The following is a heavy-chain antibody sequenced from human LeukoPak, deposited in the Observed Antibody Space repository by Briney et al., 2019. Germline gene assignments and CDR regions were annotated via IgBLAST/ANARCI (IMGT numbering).Heavy chain of an antibody. CDR3: AKGRPWRLVVPTTKKKNWFDP. Sequence: SETLSLTCGISGGSSSGYYWTWIRQPPGKGLEWIGEINHSGSTNYNPSLKTRVTISVDTSKNQFSLKLISVTAADTAVYYCAKGRPWRLVVPTTKKKNWFDPWGQGTLVTVSS. CDR2: INHSGST. CDR1: GGSSSGYY. D-gene: IGHD2-15*01. V-gene: IGHV4-34*01. J-gene: IGHJ5*02.